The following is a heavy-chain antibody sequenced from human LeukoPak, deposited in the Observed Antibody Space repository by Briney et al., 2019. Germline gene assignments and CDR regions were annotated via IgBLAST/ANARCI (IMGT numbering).Heavy chain of an antibody. D-gene: IGHD6-6*01. CDR1: GFTLSSYE. Sequence: GGSLRLSCAASGFTLSSYEMNWVRQAPGKGLEWVSCIRSSGDTIYYADSVRGRFTISRDNAKNSLYLQMNSLRAEDTAAYYCASPPMSSSGYYFEYWGQGTLVTVSS. CDR3: ASPPMSSSGYYFEY. CDR2: IRSSGDTI. V-gene: IGHV3-48*03. J-gene: IGHJ4*02.